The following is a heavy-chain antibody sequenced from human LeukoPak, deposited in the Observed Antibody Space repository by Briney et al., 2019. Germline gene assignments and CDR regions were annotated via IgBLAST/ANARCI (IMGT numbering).Heavy chain of an antibody. D-gene: IGHD6-19*01. CDR2: IIPILGIA. CDR1: GGTFSSYA. J-gene: IGHJ3*02. Sequence: EASVKVSCKASGGTFSSYAISWVRQAPGQGLEWMGRIIPILGIANYAQKFQGRVTITADKSTSTAYMELSSLRSEDTAVYYCARDQSIAVAGTRGVQAFDIWGQGTMVTVSS. V-gene: IGHV1-69*04. CDR3: ARDQSIAVAGTRGVQAFDI.